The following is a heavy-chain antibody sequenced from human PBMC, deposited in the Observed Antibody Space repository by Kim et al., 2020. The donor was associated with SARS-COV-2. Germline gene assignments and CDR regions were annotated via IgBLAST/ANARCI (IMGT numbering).Heavy chain of an antibody. CDR2: FDPEDGET. CDR1: GYTLTELS. V-gene: IGHV1-24*01. D-gene: IGHD2-21*02. J-gene: IGHJ4*02. CDR3: VTEFAYCGGDCYSFDY. Sequence: ASVKVSCKVSGYTLTELSMHWVRQAPGKGLEWMGGFDPEDGETIYAQKFQGRVTMTEDTSTDTAYMELSSLRSEDTAVYYCVTEFAYCGGDCYSFDYWGQRTLVTVSS.